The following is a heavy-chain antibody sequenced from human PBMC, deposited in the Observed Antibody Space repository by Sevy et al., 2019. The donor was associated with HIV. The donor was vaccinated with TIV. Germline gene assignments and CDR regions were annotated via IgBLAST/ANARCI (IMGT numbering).Heavy chain of an antibody. V-gene: IGHV3-20*04. CDR1: GFTFDDYG. CDR2: INWNGGST. Sequence: GGSLRLSCAASGFTFDDYGMSWVRQAPGKGLEWVSGINWNGGSTGYADSVKGRFTISRDNAKNSLYLQMNSLRAEDTALYYCARAYGDVETMYFDLWGRGTLVTVSS. D-gene: IGHD4-17*01. CDR3: ARAYGDVETMYFDL. J-gene: IGHJ2*01.